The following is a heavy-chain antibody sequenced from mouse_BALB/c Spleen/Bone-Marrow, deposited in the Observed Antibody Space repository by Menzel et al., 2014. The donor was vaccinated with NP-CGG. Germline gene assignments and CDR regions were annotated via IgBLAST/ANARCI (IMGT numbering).Heavy chain of an antibody. Sequence: VMLAESGGGLVQPGGSLRFSCATSGFCFSDFYMEWVRQPPGQRLERIAARRNKANDYTAEYSASVKGRFIVSRDTSQSILYLQMNALRAEDTAIYYCARDPDAMGYWGQGTSVTVTS. V-gene: IGHV7-1*02. J-gene: IGHJ4*01. CDR3: ARDPDAMGY. CDR2: RRNKANDYTA. CDR1: GFCFSDFY.